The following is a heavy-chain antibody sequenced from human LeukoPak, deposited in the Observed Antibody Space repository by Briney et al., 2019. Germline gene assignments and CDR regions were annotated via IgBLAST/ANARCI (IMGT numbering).Heavy chain of an antibody. CDR1: GFTLSSYA. Sequence: GGSLRLSCSASGFTLSSYAIHWVRQAPGGGLEYVSGISPSGENTFYVDSVKARFIISRDNSKNTVYLQMSSLRTEDTAVYYCVRRFDPWGQGTLVTVSS. J-gene: IGHJ5*02. CDR2: ISPSGENT. CDR3: VRRFDP. V-gene: IGHV3-64D*09.